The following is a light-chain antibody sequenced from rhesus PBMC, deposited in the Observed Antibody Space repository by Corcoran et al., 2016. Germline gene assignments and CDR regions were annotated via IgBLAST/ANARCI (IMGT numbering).Light chain of an antibody. Sequence: DIQMTQSPSSLSASVGDTVTITCRASQSISSWLAWYQQKPGKAPKLLIYKASILQSGVPSRCSGSGSGTDFTLTISSLQSEDFATYYCQQYSSSPPFTFGPGTKLDIK. CDR1: QSISSW. CDR3: QQYSSSPPFT. J-gene: IGKJ3*01. CDR2: KAS. V-gene: IGKV1-22*01.